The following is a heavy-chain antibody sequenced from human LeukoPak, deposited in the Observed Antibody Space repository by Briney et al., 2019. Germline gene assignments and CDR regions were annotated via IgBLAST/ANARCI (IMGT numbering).Heavy chain of an antibody. CDR1: GFTFSSYG. D-gene: IGHD6-13*01. CDR3: AKAVSAAAGYYFDY. CDR2: ISYDGSKK. V-gene: IGHV3-30*18. J-gene: IGHJ4*02. Sequence: PGGSLRLSCAASGFTFSSYGMHWVRQAPGKGLEWVAVISYDGSKKYYADSVKGRFTISRDNSKNTLYLQMNSLRAEDTAVYYCAKAVSAAAGYYFDYWGQGTLVTVSS.